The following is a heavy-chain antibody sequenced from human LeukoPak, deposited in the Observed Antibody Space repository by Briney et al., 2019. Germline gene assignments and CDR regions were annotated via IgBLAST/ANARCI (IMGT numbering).Heavy chain of an antibody. CDR3: ARDRIEFRSSGSTYYFDY. CDR1: GGSISSGGYY. CDR2: IYYSGST. Sequence: ASQTLSLTCTVSGGSISSGGYYWSWLRQHPGLGLEWIGYIYYSGSTYYNPSLKSRVTISVDTSKNQFSLKLSSVTAADTAVYYCARDRIEFRSSGSTYYFDYWGQGTLVTVSS. D-gene: IGHD3-22*01. V-gene: IGHV4-31*03. J-gene: IGHJ4*02.